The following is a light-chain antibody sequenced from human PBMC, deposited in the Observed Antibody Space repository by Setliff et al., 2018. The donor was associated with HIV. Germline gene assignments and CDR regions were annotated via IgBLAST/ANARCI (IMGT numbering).Light chain of an antibody. J-gene: IGLJ2*01. CDR1: GNDIGRYNY. Sequence: QSVLAQPASVSGSPGQSVTISCAGGGNDIGRYNYVAWYQQHPGAAPKLIIYDNDDRPSGVSDRFSGSKFGSTASLSISGLQPEDESVYFCSSYTATNTVIFGGGTKVTVL. CDR2: DND. CDR3: SSYTATNTVI. V-gene: IGLV2-14*03.